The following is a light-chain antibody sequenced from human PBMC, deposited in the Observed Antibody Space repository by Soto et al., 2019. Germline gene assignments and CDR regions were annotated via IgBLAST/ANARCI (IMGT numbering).Light chain of an antibody. J-gene: IGKJ5*01. CDR1: RSVSNN. V-gene: IGKV3-15*01. CDR3: QQYNNGPLT. Sequence: EIVMTQSPATLSVSPGERATLSCRASRSVSNNLAWHQQKPGQAPRLLIYGASTRATGIPARFSGSWSGTEFTLTISSLQSEDSAVYYCQQYNNGPLTFGQGTRLEI. CDR2: GAS.